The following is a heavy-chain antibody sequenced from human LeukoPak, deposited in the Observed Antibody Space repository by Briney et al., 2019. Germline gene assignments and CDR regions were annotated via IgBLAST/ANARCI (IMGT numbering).Heavy chain of an antibody. J-gene: IGHJ4*02. D-gene: IGHD2-21*01. CDR2: VSASGHNT. Sequence: GGSLRLSCVGSGFTFVSFAMTWVRQAPGKGLEWVSSVSASGHNTFYADSVKGRFTVSRDNSKNTLYLQVNSLKTEDTAVYYCTTSSYCEKNVCQTYFDFWGQGTLVTVSS. V-gene: IGHV3-23*01. CDR1: GFTFVSFA. CDR3: TTSSYCEKNVCQTYFDF.